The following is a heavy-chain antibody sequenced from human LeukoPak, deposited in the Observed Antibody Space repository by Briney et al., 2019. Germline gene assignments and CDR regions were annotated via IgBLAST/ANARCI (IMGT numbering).Heavy chain of an antibody. D-gene: IGHD3-16*01. V-gene: IGHV3-7*03. J-gene: IGHJ6*02. CDR1: GFTFSSYG. Sequence: PGGSLRLSCAASGFTFSSYGMHWVRQAPGKGLEWVASITHNGNVNYYVDSVKGRFTISRDNAKNSLYLQMSNLRAEDTAVYFCARGGGLDVWGQGATVTVSS. CDR2: ITHNGNVN. CDR3: ARGGGLDV.